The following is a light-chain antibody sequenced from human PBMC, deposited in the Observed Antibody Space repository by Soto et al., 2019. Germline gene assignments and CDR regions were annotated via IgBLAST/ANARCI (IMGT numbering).Light chain of an antibody. J-gene: IGKJ1*01. V-gene: IGKV2-28*01. CDR1: QSLLHTDGYNY. CDR3: MQSLQTPRT. Sequence: DIVMTQSPLSLPVTPGEPASISCRSSQSLLHTDGYNYLDWFLQKPGQSPQLLIYVASNRASGVPDRFSGSGSGTDFTLKISSVEAEDVAVYYCMQSLQTPRTFGQGTKVEI. CDR2: VAS.